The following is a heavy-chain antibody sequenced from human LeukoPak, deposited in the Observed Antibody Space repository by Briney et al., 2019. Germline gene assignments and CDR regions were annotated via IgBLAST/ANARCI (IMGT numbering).Heavy chain of an antibody. J-gene: IGHJ3*02. D-gene: IGHD4-17*01. CDR1: GGSISGYY. V-gene: IGHV4-59*01. Sequence: PSGTLSLTCAVPGGSISGYYWSWIRQPPGKGLEWVGDIYYSGSTNYNPSSKSRVTISVDTSKNQFSLKLSSVTAADTAVYYCARDRGYGDYLADAFDIWGQGTLVTVSS. CDR2: IYYSGST. CDR3: ARDRGYGDYLADAFDI.